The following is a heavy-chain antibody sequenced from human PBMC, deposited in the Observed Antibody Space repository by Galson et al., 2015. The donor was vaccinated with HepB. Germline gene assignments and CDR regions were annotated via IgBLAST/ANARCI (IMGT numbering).Heavy chain of an antibody. CDR3: AGFNPAGAFDI. Sequence: SLRLSCAASGFTFSSYAMHWVRQAPGKGLEWVAVISYDGSNKYYADSVKGRFTISRDNSKNTLYLQMNSLRAEDTAVYYCAGFNPAGAFDIWGQGTMATVSS. V-gene: IGHV3-30*04. J-gene: IGHJ3*02. CDR2: ISYDGSNK. CDR1: GFTFSSYA.